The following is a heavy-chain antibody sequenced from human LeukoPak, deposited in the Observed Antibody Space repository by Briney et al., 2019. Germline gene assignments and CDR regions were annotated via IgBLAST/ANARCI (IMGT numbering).Heavy chain of an antibody. CDR2: IYSGGST. CDR3: ARSDNITMIAE. Sequence: GGSLRLSCAPSGFTVSSNYMSWVRQAPGKGLEWVSVIYSGGSTYYADSVKGRFTISRDNSKNTLYLQMNSLRAEDTAVYYCARSDNITMIAEWGQGTLVTVSS. J-gene: IGHJ4*02. D-gene: IGHD3-22*01. V-gene: IGHV3-53*01. CDR1: GFTVSSNY.